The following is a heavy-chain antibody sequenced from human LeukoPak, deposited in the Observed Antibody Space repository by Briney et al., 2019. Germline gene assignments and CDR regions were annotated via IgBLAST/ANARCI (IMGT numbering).Heavy chain of an antibody. CDR3: ARHSRPLFDY. CDR1: GGSISSSSYY. J-gene: IGHJ4*02. CDR2: IYSSGST. Sequence: SETLSLTCTVSGGSISSSSYYWGWIRQPPGKGLEWIGRIYSSGSTYYNPSLKNRVTISVDTSKNQFSLKLSSVTAADTGVYYCARHSRPLFDYWGQGALVTVSS. D-gene: IGHD6-13*01. V-gene: IGHV4-39*01.